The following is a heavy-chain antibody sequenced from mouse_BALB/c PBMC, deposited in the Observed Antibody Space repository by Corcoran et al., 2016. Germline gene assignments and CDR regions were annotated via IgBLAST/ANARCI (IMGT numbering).Heavy chain of an antibody. CDR1: GFNIKDTY. Sequence: EVQLQQSGAELVKPGASVKLSCTASGFNIKDTYMHWVKQRPEQGLEWIGSIDPANGNTKSDPKFQGKATITADTSANTAYMQLSRLTSEDTAVYYCANWDWYFDVWGAGTTVTVSS. V-gene: IGHV14-3*02. CDR3: ANWDWYFDV. D-gene: IGHD4-1*01. CDR2: IDPANGNT. J-gene: IGHJ1*01.